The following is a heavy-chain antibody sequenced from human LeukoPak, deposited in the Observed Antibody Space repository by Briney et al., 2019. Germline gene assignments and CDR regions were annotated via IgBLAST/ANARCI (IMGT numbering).Heavy chain of an antibody. V-gene: IGHV3-23*01. CDR2: VSGRDGST. Sequence: GGSLRLSCAASGFTFSNYAMSWVRQAPGKGLEWVSAVSGRDGSTYYADSVKGRFTISRDNSKNTLYLQMNSLRAEDTAVYYCAKWGDYDILTGYYDSGYWGQGTLVTVSS. D-gene: IGHD3-9*01. CDR1: GFTFSNYA. J-gene: IGHJ4*02. CDR3: AKWGDYDILTGYYDSGY.